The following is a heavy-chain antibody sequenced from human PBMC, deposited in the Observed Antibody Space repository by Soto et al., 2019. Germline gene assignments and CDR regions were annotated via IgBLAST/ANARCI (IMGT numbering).Heavy chain of an antibody. CDR1: GLTFSRFA. V-gene: IGHV3-23*01. CDR3: AKDKGPGSYTNWCFDV. Sequence: EVQVLQSGGGLVQPGGSLRLYCAASGLTFSRFAMSWVRQAPGKGLEWVATIHGSGAITNYADSVRGRFTISRDNSKDTMYLQLNTLRVEDTAEYYCAKDKGPGSYTNWCFDVWGRGTLVTGSS. J-gene: IGHJ2*01. D-gene: IGHD3-10*01. CDR2: IHGSGAIT.